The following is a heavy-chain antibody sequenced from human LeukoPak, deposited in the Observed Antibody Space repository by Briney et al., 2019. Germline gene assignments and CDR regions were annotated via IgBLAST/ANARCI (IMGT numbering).Heavy chain of an antibody. CDR1: GGSVTSSRSY. D-gene: IGHD1-7*01. CDR3: ARHLGYNWNYGGWFDP. V-gene: IGHV4-61*05. CDR2: IFYSGST. J-gene: IGHJ5*02. Sequence: PSETLSLTCTVSGGSVTSSRSYWGWIRQSPVKGLEWIGYIFYSGSTNYNPSLKSRVTISVDTSKNQFSLKLSSVTAADTAVYYCARHLGYNWNYGGWFDPWGQGTLVNVSS.